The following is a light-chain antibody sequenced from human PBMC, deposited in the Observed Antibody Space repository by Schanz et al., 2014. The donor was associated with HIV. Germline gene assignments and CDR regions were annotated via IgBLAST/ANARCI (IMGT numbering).Light chain of an antibody. CDR3: AAWDDSLSGLYV. CDR2: EVN. V-gene: IGLV2-14*01. CDR1: SSDVGGYNY. J-gene: IGLJ1*01. Sequence: QSALTQPASVSGSPGQSITISCTGTSSDVGGYNYVSWYQQHPGKAPKLLISEVNKRPSGVPDRFSGSKSGTSASLAISGLRSEDEADYYCAAWDDSLSGLYVFGTGTKLTVL.